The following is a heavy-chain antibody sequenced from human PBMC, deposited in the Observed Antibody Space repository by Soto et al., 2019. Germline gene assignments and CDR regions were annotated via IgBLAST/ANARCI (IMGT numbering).Heavy chain of an antibody. CDR3: AKDSRPPTSGLDY. CDR2: RSYDGSNK. J-gene: IGHJ4*02. Sequence: QVQLVESGGGVVQPGRSLRLSCAASGFTFSSYGMHWVRQAPCKGLEWVAVRSYDGSNKYYADSVKGRFSISRDNAKNTLYLQMNSLRAEATAVYYCAKDSRPPTSGLDYWGQGTLVTVSS. V-gene: IGHV3-30*18. D-gene: IGHD3-16*01. CDR1: GFTFSSYG.